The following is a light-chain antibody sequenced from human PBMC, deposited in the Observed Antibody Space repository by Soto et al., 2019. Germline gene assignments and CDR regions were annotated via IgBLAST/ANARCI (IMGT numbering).Light chain of an antibody. Sequence: QSALTQPPSASGSPGQSVTISCTGTSSDVGGYNFVSWYQQYPGKVPKLMVYEVNKRPSGVPDRCSGSKSGNTASLTVSGLQAEDEADYYCTSYAGGNNAFGTGTKLTVL. CDR3: TSYAGGNNA. V-gene: IGLV2-8*01. CDR1: SSDVGGYNF. CDR2: EVN. J-gene: IGLJ1*01.